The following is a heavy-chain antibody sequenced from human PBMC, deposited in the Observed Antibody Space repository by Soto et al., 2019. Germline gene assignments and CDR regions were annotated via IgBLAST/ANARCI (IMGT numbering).Heavy chain of an antibody. CDR3: AKEWVYETGGWSFDY. V-gene: IGHV3-30*18. J-gene: IGHJ4*02. CDR2: ISDDGSNK. Sequence: QVQLVESGGGVVQPGRSLRLSCAASGFTFSSYGMHWVRQAPGKGLEWVAVISDDGSNKYYADSVKGRFTISRDNSKSGLYRQMNSMRAENTAVYYCAKEWVYETGGWSFDYWGRGTLVNVSS. CDR1: GFTFSSYG. D-gene: IGHD2-8*02.